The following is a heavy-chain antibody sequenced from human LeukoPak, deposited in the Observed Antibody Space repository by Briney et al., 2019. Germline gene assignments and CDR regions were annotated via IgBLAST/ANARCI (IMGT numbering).Heavy chain of an antibody. Sequence: PGGSLRLSCAASGFTFSSYSMNWVRQAPGKGLEWVSSISSSSSYIYYADSVKGRFTISRDNAKNSLYLQMNSLRAEDTAMYYCARDSGERWLQPVFWGQGTMVTVSS. D-gene: IGHD5-24*01. CDR2: ISSSSSYI. J-gene: IGHJ3*01. V-gene: IGHV3-21*04. CDR3: ARDSGERWLQPVF. CDR1: GFTFSSYS.